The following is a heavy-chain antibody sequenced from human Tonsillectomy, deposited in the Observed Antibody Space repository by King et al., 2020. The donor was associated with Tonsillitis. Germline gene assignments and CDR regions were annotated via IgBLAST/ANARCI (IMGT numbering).Heavy chain of an antibody. D-gene: IGHD5-12*01. CDR3: ARLNSGYIYWAFDI. CDR2: INSDGSST. V-gene: IGHV3-74*01. J-gene: IGHJ3*02. CDR1: GFTFISYW. Sequence: VQLVESGGGLVQPGGSLRLSCAASGFTFISYWMHWVRQVPGKGLVWVSRINSDGSSTSYADSVKGRFTISRDNAENTLYLQMNSLRAEDTAVYYCARLNSGYIYWAFDIWGQGTMVTVSS.